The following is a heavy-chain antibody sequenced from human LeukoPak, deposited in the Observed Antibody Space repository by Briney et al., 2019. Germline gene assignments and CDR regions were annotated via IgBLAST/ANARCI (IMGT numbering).Heavy chain of an antibody. CDR2: IKSDGSST. D-gene: IGHD5-24*01. V-gene: IGHV3-74*01. CDR3: ARGSRWLSTYYFDY. Sequence: GSLRLSCAASGFTFSSYWMHWVRQAPGKGLVWVSRIKSDGSSTSYADSVKGRFTISRDNAKNTLYLQMNSLRAEDTAVFYCARGSRWLSTYYFDYWGQGTLVTVSS. J-gene: IGHJ4*02. CDR1: GFTFSSYW.